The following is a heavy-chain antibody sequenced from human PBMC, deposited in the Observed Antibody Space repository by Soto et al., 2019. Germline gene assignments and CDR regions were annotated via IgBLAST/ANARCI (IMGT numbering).Heavy chain of an antibody. CDR1: GFTFSSYS. CDR3: ARVGRGVYGMDV. V-gene: IGHV3-48*02. J-gene: IGHJ6*02. Sequence: EVQLVESGGGLVQPGGSLRLSCAVSGFTFSSYSINCVRQAPGKGLEWFSYITSDSSTISYADSVKGRFTVSRDNAKNSLYLQMNSLRDEDTAVYYCARVGRGVYGMDVWGQGTSVTVPS. CDR2: ITSDSSTI. D-gene: IGHD2-8*01.